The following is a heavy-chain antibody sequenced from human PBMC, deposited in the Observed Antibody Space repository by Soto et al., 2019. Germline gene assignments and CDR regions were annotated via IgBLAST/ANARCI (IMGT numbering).Heavy chain of an antibody. Sequence: PSETLSRTCAVSGGSISSGGYSWSWIRQPPGKGLEWIGYIYHSGSTYYNPSLKSRVTISVDRSKNQFSLKLSSVTAADTAVYYCARGPLQYDILTGYYETGEDWFDPWGQGTLVTVSS. CDR3: ARGPLQYDILTGYYETGEDWFDP. CDR1: GGSISSGGYS. D-gene: IGHD3-9*01. J-gene: IGHJ5*02. V-gene: IGHV4-30-2*01. CDR2: IYHSGST.